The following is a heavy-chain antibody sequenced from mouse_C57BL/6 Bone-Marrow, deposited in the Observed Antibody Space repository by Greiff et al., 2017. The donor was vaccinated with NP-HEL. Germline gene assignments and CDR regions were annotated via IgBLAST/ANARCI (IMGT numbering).Heavy chain of an antibody. Sequence: VKLMESGAELVRPGTSVKMSCKASGYTFTNYWIGWAKQRPGHGLEWIGDIYPGGGYTNYNEKFKGKATLTADKSSSTAYMQFSSLTSEDSAIYYGARSHYYYGSSGFAYWGQGTLVTVSA. V-gene: IGHV1-63*01. CDR1: GYTFTNYW. CDR3: ARSHYYYGSSGFAY. D-gene: IGHD1-1*01. CDR2: IYPGGGYT. J-gene: IGHJ3*01.